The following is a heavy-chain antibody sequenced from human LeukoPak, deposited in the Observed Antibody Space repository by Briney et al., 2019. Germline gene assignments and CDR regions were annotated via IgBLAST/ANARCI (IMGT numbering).Heavy chain of an antibody. CDR2: INAGNGNT. Sequence: ASVKVSCNASGYTFTTYALHWVRQAPGQRLEWMGWINAGNGNTKYSQKFQGRVTITRDASASTVHMELSRLRSEDTAVYYCARGDAILAATMLRGAFDIWGQGTKVTVSS. CDR1: GYTFTTYA. J-gene: IGHJ3*02. D-gene: IGHD5-12*01. V-gene: IGHV1-3*01. CDR3: ARGDAILAATMLRGAFDI.